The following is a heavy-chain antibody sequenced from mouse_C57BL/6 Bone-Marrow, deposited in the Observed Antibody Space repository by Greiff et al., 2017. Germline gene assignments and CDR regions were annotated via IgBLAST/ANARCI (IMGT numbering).Heavy chain of an antibody. CDR2: INPSSGYT. Sequence: QVQLQQSGAELARPGSSVKMSCKASGYTFTSYTMHWVKQRPGQGLEWIGYINPSSGYTKYNQKFKDKATLTADKSSSTAYMQLSSLTSEDSAVYYCAREYHYSRLGYWYFDVWGTGTTVTVSS. CDR1: GYTFTSYT. V-gene: IGHV1-4*01. J-gene: IGHJ1*03. D-gene: IGHD1-2*01. CDR3: AREYHYSRLGYWYFDV.